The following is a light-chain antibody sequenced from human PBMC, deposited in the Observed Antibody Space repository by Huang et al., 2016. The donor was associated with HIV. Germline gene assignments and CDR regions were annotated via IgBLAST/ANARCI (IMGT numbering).Light chain of an antibody. CDR1: QDIGNL. CDR3: QQYHTEPPT. V-gene: IGKV1-16*01. J-gene: IGKJ2*01. CDR2: AKS. Sequence: DIQMTQSPSSLSAFVGDRVTITCRASQDIGNLLAWIQQKTGPSPKSLLSAKSSLQRAVSSTVSVSGSVKKFTLTISSLQPQYFANYYCQQYHTEPPTFGKGTKVEIK.